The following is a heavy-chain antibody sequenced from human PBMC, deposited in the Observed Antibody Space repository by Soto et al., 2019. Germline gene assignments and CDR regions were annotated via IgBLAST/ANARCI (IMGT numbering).Heavy chain of an antibody. CDR2: ASPDGAVN. CDR1: EFTFSSLG. CDR3: AKERSFYSGYDY. V-gene: IGHV3-30*18. J-gene: IGHJ4*02. D-gene: IGHD5-12*01. Sequence: LRLSCAASEFTFSSLGMHWVRQAPGKGLEWVAVASPDGAVNFYADAVKGRFTISRDNSKNTLFLQMESLRVEGSALYYCAKERSFYSGYDYWGPGTLVTVSS.